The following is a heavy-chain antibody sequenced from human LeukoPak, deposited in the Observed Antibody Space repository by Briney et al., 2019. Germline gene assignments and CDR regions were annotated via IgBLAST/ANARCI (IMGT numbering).Heavy chain of an antibody. CDR3: ARDVAPLGEQWLADGADY. CDR2: IYYSGST. V-gene: IGHV4-59*01. CDR1: GGSISSYY. J-gene: IGHJ4*02. D-gene: IGHD6-19*01. Sequence: SETLSLTCTVSGGSISSYYWSWIRRPPGKGLEWIGYIYYSGSTNYNPSLKSRVTISVDTSKNQFSLKLSSVTAADTAVYYCARDVAPLGEQWLADGADYWGQGTLVTVSS.